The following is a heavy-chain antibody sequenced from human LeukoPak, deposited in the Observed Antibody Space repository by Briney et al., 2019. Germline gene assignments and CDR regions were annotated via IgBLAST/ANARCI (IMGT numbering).Heavy chain of an antibody. J-gene: IGHJ4*02. D-gene: IGHD2-21*02. CDR1: GFTFSSYA. CDR3: ARSPIAPGPYCGGDCLPGPFDY. Sequence: PGGSLRLSCAASGFTFSSYAMHWVRQAPGKGLEWVAVISYDGSNKYYADSVKGRFTISRDNSKNTLYLQMNSLRAEDTAVYYCARSPIAPGPYCGGDCLPGPFDYWGQGTLVTVSS. V-gene: IGHV3-30-3*01. CDR2: ISYDGSNK.